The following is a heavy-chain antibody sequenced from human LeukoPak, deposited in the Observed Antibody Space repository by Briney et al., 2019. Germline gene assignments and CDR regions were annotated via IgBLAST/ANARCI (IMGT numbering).Heavy chain of an antibody. J-gene: IGHJ4*02. CDR1: GFTFSSYE. V-gene: IGHV3-33*08. CDR3: ARDPYCSGGSCYGTDY. D-gene: IGHD2-15*01. CDR2: IWYDGSNK. Sequence: GGSLRLSCAASGFTFSSYEMNWVRQAPGKGLEWVAVIWYDGSNKYYADSVKGRFTISRDNSKNTLYLQMNSLRAEDTAVYYCARDPYCSGGSCYGTDYWGQGTLVTVSS.